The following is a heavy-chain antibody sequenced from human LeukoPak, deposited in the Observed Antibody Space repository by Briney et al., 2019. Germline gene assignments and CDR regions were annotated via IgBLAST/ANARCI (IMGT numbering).Heavy chain of an antibody. V-gene: IGHV3-48*04. CDR3: ARVSGSAMVRGYMDV. Sequence: PGGSLRLSCAASGFTFSSYSMNWVRQAPGKGLEWVSSISSSGSTIYYADSVKGRFTISRDNAKNSLYLQMNSLRAEDTAVYYCARVSGSAMVRGYMDVWGKGTTVTISS. D-gene: IGHD3-10*01. CDR1: GFTFSSYS. CDR2: ISSSGSTI. J-gene: IGHJ6*03.